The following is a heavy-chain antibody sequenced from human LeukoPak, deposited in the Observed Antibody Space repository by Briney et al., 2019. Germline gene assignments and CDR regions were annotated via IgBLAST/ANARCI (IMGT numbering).Heavy chain of an antibody. J-gene: IGHJ5*02. CDR1: GDSISSYY. Sequence: PSETLSLTCTVSGDSISSYYWSWIRQPAGKGLKWIGRIYTSGSTTYNPSLKSRVTMSVDTSKNQFSLKLSSVTAADTAVYFCTRDTGTTGEVKFDPWGQGTLVTVSS. CDR2: IYTSGST. CDR3: TRDTGTTGEVKFDP. V-gene: IGHV4-4*07. D-gene: IGHD4-17*01.